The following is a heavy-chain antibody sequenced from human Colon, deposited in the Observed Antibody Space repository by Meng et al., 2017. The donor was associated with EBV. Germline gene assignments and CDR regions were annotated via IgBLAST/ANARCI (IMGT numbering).Heavy chain of an antibody. Sequence: EYAGPVLVEPSQPLSPTCPVSGGSMSSGNYYWSWIRQPPGKGLEWIGYIHHSGSAYYNPSLKSRVSISVDTSKNQFSLNLNSMTAADTAVYYCASFDHIPRRNYFDYWGQGTLVTVSS. D-gene: IGHD2-21*01. J-gene: IGHJ4*02. CDR1: GGSMSSGNYY. CDR2: IHHSGSA. V-gene: IGHV4-30-4*01. CDR3: ASFDHIPRRNYFDY.